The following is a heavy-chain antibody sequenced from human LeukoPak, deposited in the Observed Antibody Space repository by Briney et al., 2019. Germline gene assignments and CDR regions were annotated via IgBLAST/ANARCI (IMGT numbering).Heavy chain of an antibody. V-gene: IGHV4-4*07. Sequence: SETLSLTCTVSGGSISSYYWSWIRQPAGKGLEWIGRIYTSGSTNYNPSLKSRVTISVDTSKNQFSLKLSSVTAADTAVYYCASKYYDSGEPAEYFQHWGQGTLVTVSS. CDR3: ASKYYDSGEPAEYFQH. D-gene: IGHD3-22*01. CDR1: GGSISSYY. CDR2: IYTSGST. J-gene: IGHJ1*01.